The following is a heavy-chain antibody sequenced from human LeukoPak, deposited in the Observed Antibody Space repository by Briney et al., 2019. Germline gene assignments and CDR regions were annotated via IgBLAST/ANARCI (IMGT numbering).Heavy chain of an antibody. CDR2: ITGKSDII. CDR1: GFTFSSYS. D-gene: IGHD4-11*01. J-gene: IGHJ5*02. Sequence: PGGSLRLSCAASGFTFSSYSMNWVRQAPGKGLEWVSYITGKSDIIYYADSVKGRFTISRDNAKNSLYLQMNSLRAEDTAVYYCARVGLPGVRSPNWFDPWGQGTLVTVSS. V-gene: IGHV3-48*04. CDR3: ARVGLPGVRSPNWFDP.